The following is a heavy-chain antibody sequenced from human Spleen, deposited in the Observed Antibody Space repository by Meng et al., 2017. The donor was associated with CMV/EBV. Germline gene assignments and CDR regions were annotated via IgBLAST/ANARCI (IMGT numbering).Heavy chain of an antibody. CDR3: AASLGASAPGGFDY. Sequence: GGSLRLSCAASEFTFSNYWMHWVRQAPGKGLVWVSRINNDGSTTNYADSVKGRFTISRDNAKNTLDLQMNSLRAADTGVYYCAASLGASAPGGFDYWGQGTLVTVSS. D-gene: IGHD1-26*01. CDR2: INNDGSTT. J-gene: IGHJ4*02. V-gene: IGHV3-74*01. CDR1: EFTFSNYW.